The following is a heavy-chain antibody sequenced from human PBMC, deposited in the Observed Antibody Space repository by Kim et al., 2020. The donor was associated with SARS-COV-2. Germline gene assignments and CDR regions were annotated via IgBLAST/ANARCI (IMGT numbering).Heavy chain of an antibody. V-gene: IGHV3-43*01. J-gene: IGHJ4*02. Sequence: GGSLRLSCAASGFTFDDYTMHWVRQAPGKGLEWVSLISWDGGSTYYADSVKGRFTISRDNSKNSLYLQMNSLRTEDTALYYCAKGSDDFWSGYLDYWGQGTLVTVSS. CDR1: GFTFDDYT. CDR3: AKGSDDFWSGYLDY. CDR2: ISWDGGST. D-gene: IGHD3-3*01.